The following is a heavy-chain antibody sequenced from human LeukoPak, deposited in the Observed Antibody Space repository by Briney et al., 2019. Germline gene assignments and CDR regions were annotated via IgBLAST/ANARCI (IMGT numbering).Heavy chain of an antibody. CDR2: INHSGST. Sequence: SVTLSLTCAVYGGSFSGYYWSWIRQPPGKGLEWIGEINHSGSTNYNPSLKSRVTISVDTSKNQFSLKLSSVTAADTAVYYCARSLMGYDSSGYYYEFDYWGQGTLVTVSS. D-gene: IGHD3-22*01. CDR1: GGSFSGYY. CDR3: ARSLMGYDSSGYYYEFDY. V-gene: IGHV4-34*01. J-gene: IGHJ4*02.